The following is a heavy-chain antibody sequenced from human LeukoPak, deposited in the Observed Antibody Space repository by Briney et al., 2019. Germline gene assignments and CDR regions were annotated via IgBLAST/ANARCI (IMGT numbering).Heavy chain of an antibody. D-gene: IGHD2-15*01. CDR1: GYTFTSYD. Sequence: ASVKVSCKASGYTFTSYDINWVRQAPGQGLEWMGWMNPNSGNTGYAQKFQGRVTMTRNTSISTAYMELSSLRSEDTAVYYCARASCSGGSCYSDWDYWGQGTLVTVSS. CDR2: MNPNSGNT. J-gene: IGHJ4*02. CDR3: ARASCSGGSCYSDWDY. V-gene: IGHV1-8*01.